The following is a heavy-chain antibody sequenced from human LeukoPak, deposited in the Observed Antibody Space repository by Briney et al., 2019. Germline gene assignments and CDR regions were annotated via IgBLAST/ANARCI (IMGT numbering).Heavy chain of an antibody. V-gene: IGHV3-53*01. J-gene: IGHJ4*02. CDR1: GFTFSSYS. Sequence: GGSLRLSCAASGFTFSSYSMNWVRQAPGKGLEWVSIIYSDGSTYYADSVKGRFTISRDTSKNTLFLQMNSLRVEDTAVYYCARIYSGSHYSWGQGTLVTISS. CDR3: ARIYSGSHYS. D-gene: IGHD1-26*01. CDR2: IYSDGST.